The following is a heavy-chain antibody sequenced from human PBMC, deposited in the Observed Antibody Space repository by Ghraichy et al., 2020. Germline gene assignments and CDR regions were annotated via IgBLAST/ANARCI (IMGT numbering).Heavy chain of an antibody. CDR3: AKGGTGWDSYFDY. V-gene: IGHV1-3*01. D-gene: IGHD3/OR15-3a*01. Sequence: ASVKVSCKASGYSITSYAIHWARQAPGQTFEWLGWINPANGNTEYSQKFQGRVTMTRDTSASTAYMELSSLKSEDRAVYYCAKGGTGWDSYFDYWGQGTLVTVSS. CDR2: INPANGNT. J-gene: IGHJ4*02. CDR1: GYSITSYA.